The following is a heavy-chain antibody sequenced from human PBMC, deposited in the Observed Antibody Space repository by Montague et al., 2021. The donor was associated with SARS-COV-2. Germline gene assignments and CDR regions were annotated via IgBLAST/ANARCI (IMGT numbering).Heavy chain of an antibody. CDR3: ARDFLVDYVWWSYLDFYY. Sequence: SLRLSCAASGFTFSSYAMNWVRQAPGKGLEWVAVISYDGSNKYYADSVKGRFTISRDNSKNTLYLQMNSLRAEDTAVYYCARDFLVDYVWWSYLDFYYWGQGTLVTVSS. CDR2: ISYDGSNK. J-gene: IGHJ4*02. V-gene: IGHV3-30*04. CDR1: GFTFSSYA. D-gene: IGHD3-16*02.